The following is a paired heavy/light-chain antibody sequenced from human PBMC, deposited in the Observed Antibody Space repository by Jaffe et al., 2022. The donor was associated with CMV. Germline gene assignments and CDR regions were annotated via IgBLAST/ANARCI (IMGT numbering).Heavy chain of an antibody. CDR3: AKDDSISWNSFFDS. CDR1: GFTFSNYA. D-gene: IGHD6-13*01. V-gene: IGHV3-23*01. Sequence: EVQLLDSGGGLVQPGGSLRLSCAASGFTFSNYAMNWVRQAPGKGLEWVSGISGSGGTTNYADSVKGRFTISRDNSKSTLYLQMNSLRAEDTAVYYCAKDDSISWNSFFDSWGQGSLVTVSS. CDR2: ISGSGGTT. J-gene: IGHJ4*02.
Light chain of an antibody. Sequence: QLVLTQSPSASASLGASVKLTCTLSTGHSGYAIAWHQQQPEKAPRFLLTLNTDGSHTKGDEIPDRFSVSSSGTERYLTISSLQSEDEADYYCQTWGTGVVFGGGTKLTVL. J-gene: IGLJ3*02. CDR1: TGHSGYA. CDR2: LNTDGSH. CDR3: QTWGTGVV. V-gene: IGLV4-69*01.